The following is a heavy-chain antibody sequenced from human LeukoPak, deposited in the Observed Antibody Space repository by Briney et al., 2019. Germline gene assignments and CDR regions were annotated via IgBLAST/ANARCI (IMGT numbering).Heavy chain of an antibody. Sequence: GGSLRLSCAAPGFTFSSYGMHWVRQAPGKGLEWVAVISYDGSNKYYADSVKGRFTISRDNSKNTLYLQMNSLRAEDTAVYYCAKPGAPFGGNFDYWGQGTLVTVSS. CDR1: GFTFSSYG. CDR2: ISYDGSNK. CDR3: AKPGAPFGGNFDY. D-gene: IGHD4-23*01. J-gene: IGHJ4*02. V-gene: IGHV3-30*18.